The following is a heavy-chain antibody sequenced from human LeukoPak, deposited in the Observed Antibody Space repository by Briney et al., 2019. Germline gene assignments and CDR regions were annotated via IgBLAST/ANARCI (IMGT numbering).Heavy chain of an antibody. D-gene: IGHD4-17*01. CDR2: FYYSGST. CDR3: ARRPYGDPDYYYYYGMDV. V-gene: IGHV4-39*01. CDR1: GGSISSSSYY. Sequence: PSETLSRTCTVSGGSISSSSYYWGWIRQPPGKGLEWIGSFYYSGSTHYNPSLKSRVTISVDTSKNQFSLKLSSVTAADTAVYYCARRPYGDPDYYYYYGMDVWGQGTTVTVSS. J-gene: IGHJ6*02.